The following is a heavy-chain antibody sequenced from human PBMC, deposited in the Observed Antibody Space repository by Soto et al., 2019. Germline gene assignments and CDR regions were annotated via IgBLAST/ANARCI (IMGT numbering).Heavy chain of an antibody. CDR2: IIPIFGTA. CDR3: ARDRGPSSGYYPYWFDP. Sequence: QVQLVQSGAEVKKPGSSVKVSCKASGGTFSSYAITSVRQAPGQGLEWMGGIIPIFGTANYAQKFQARVTITADESTSTAYMELSRLRSEDTAVYYCARDRGPSSGYYPYWFDPWGQGTLVTVSS. V-gene: IGHV1-69*12. CDR1: GGTFSSYA. J-gene: IGHJ5*02. D-gene: IGHD3-22*01.